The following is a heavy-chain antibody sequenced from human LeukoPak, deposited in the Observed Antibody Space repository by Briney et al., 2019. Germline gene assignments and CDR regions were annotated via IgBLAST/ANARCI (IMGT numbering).Heavy chain of an antibody. J-gene: IGHJ4*02. V-gene: IGHV4-59*12. CDR3: ARDRGVGYPDY. D-gene: IGHD1-26*01. CDR2: IYYSGST. CDR1: GGSISSYY. Sequence: RTSETLSLTCTVSGGSISSYYWSWIRQPPGKGLEWIGYIYYSGSTNYNPSLKSRVTISVDTSKNQFSLKLSSVTAADTAVYYCARDRGVGYPDYWGQGALVTVSS.